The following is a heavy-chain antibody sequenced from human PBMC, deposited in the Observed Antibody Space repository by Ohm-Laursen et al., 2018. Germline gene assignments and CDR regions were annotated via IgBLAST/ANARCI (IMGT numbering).Heavy chain of an antibody. J-gene: IGHJ4*02. V-gene: IGHV3-30*18. D-gene: IGHD5-24*01. Sequence: SLRLSCAASGFSFSSHGMHWVRRAPGKGLEWVAVISHDGSDKYYADSVKGRFTISRGNSKNTLYLQMNSLRAEDTAVYYCAKDRGRLQYLDYWGQGTLVTVSS. CDR2: ISHDGSDK. CDR1: GFSFSSHG. CDR3: AKDRGRLQYLDY.